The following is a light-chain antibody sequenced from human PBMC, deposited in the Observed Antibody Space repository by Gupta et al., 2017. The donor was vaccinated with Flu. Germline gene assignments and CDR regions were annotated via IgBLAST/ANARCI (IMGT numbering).Light chain of an antibody. CDR2: EGS. V-gene: IGLV2-23*01. CDR1: SSDVGSYNL. Sequence: SALTQPASVSGSPVQSITISCTGTSSDVGSYNLVSWYQQHPGKAPKLMIYEGSKRPSGVSNRFSGSKSGNTASLTISGLQAEDEADYYCCSYAGSSLYVFGTGTKVTVL. J-gene: IGLJ1*01. CDR3: CSYAGSSLYV.